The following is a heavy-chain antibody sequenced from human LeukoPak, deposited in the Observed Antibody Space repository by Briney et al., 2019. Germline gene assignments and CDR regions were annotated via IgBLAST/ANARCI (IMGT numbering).Heavy chain of an antibody. Sequence: SETPSLTYTVSGGSISSYCWSWIRQPAGKGLEWIGRIYTSGSTNYNPSLKSRVTMSVDTSKNQFSLKLSSVTAADTAVYYCARGRGGTIFGVVLGYMDVWGKGNSVTVSS. CDR3: ARGRGGTIFGVVLGYMDV. CDR2: IYTSGST. V-gene: IGHV4-4*07. CDR1: GGSISSYC. D-gene: IGHD3-3*01. J-gene: IGHJ6*03.